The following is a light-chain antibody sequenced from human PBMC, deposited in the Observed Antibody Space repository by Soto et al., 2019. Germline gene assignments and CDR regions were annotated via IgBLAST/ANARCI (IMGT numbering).Light chain of an antibody. J-gene: IGKJ1*01. CDR1: QNIRSR. Sequence: DFEMSHCPSTLSASVGDRVTITCRASQNIRSRLAWFQQKPGKAPKLLIYDASSLESGVPQRFSGSGSGTEFTLTISSLQTDDFSTYYCQQYHSYWTFGQGTKVDIK. CDR2: DAS. CDR3: QQYHSYWT. V-gene: IGKV1-5*01.